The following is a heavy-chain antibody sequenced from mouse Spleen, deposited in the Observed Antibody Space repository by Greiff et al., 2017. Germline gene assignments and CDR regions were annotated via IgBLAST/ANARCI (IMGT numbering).Heavy chain of an antibody. D-gene: IGHD1-1*01. CDR1: GYAFSSSW. CDR3: ARGEVITTVVAFDY. V-gene: IGHV1-82*01. J-gene: IGHJ2*01. Sequence: VQLQQSGPELVKPGASVKISCKASGYAFSSSWMNWVKQRPGKGLEWIGRIYPGDGDTNYNGKFKGKATLTADKSSSTAYMQLSSLTSEDSAVYFCARGEVITTVVAFDYWGQGTTLTVSS. CDR2: IYPGDGDT.